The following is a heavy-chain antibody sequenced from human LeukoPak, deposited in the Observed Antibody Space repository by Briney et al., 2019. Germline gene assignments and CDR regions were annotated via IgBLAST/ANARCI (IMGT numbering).Heavy chain of an antibody. Sequence: GESLKISCXTSGYSFTTYWIDWVRQMPGKGLEWMGIIYPGDSDTTYSPSFQGQVTISVDKSTSTAYLQWTSLKASDTAMYYCARHQSGRRYDALDVWGQGTMVTVSS. J-gene: IGHJ3*01. CDR1: GYSFTTYW. D-gene: IGHD3-3*01. CDR2: IYPGDSDT. CDR3: ARHQSGRRYDALDV. V-gene: IGHV5-51*01.